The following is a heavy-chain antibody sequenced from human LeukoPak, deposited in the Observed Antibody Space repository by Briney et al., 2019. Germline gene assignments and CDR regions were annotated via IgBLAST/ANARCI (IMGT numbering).Heavy chain of an antibody. J-gene: IGHJ6*03. D-gene: IGHD4-11*01. CDR3: ARMTTVTTAAYYYFMDV. V-gene: IGHV3-23*01. Sequence: GGSLRLSCAASGFIFSSYAMSWVRQAPGKGLEWVSTISGSGGSTYYADSVKGRFTISRDNFKNTVYLQMNSLRAEDTAVYYCARMTTVTTAAYYYFMDVWGKGTTVTVSS. CDR1: GFIFSSYA. CDR2: ISGSGGST.